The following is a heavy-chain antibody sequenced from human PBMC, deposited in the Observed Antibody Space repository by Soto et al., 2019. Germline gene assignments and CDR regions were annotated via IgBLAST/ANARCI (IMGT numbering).Heavy chain of an antibody. V-gene: IGHV1-8*01. CDR2: MNLYSVNT. CDR1: GYTFTSYD. CDR3: ARGSSRGYDFWSGSYNYYYYYYMDV. J-gene: IGHJ6*03. D-gene: IGHD3-3*01. Sequence: ASVKVSCKASGYTFTSYDINWVRQATGQGLEWMGWMNLYSVNTGYAQKFQGRFTMTRNTSISTAYIELSSLRSEDTAVYYCARGSSRGYDFWSGSYNYYYYYYMDVWGKGTTVTVSS.